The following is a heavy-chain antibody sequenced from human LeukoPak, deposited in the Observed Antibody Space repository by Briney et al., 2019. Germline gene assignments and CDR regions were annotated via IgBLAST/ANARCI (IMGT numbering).Heavy chain of an antibody. CDR3: AREGNEWLVYFDY. V-gene: IGHV3-48*01. D-gene: IGHD6-19*01. Sequence: GGSLRLSCVASGFTFSSYSMNWVRQAPGKGLEWVSYISSSSSTIYYADSVKGRFTISSDNAKNSLYLQMNSLRAEDTAVYYCAREGNEWLVYFDYWGQGTLVTVSS. CDR2: ISSSSSTI. J-gene: IGHJ4*02. CDR1: GFTFSSYS.